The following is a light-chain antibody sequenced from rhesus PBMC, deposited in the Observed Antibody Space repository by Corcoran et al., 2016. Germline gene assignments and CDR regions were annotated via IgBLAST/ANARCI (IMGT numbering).Light chain of an antibody. J-gene: IGKJ1*01. CDR2: KAS. CDR3: QHYSDSPPWT. Sequence: DIQMTQSPSSLSASVGDIVTITCRVSQSSSSWLAWYQQKPGKAPKLLIYKASSLQSGVPSRFSGIGSGTDFTLTISSLQSEEFATSYWQHYSDSPPWTFGQGTKVEIK. CDR1: QSSSSW. V-gene: IGKV1-22*01.